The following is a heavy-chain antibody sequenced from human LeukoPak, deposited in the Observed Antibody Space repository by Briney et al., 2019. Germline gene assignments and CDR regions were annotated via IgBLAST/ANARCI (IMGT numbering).Heavy chain of an antibody. CDR3: ARLLAPGVVTAIRPPYYFDY. CDR1: GGSFSGYY. J-gene: IGHJ4*02. Sequence: PSETLSLTCAVYGGSFSGYYWSWIRQPPGKGLEWIGEINHSGSTNYNPSLKSRVTISVDTSKNQFSLKLSSVTAADTAVYYCARLLAPGVVTAIRPPYYFDYWGQGTLVTVSS. D-gene: IGHD2-21*02. V-gene: IGHV4-34*01. CDR2: INHSGST.